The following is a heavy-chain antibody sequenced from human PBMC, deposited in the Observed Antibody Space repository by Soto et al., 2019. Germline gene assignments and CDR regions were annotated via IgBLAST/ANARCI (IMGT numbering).Heavy chain of an antibody. CDR1: GFTFSDYA. J-gene: IGHJ4*02. D-gene: IGHD3-10*01. Sequence: HPGGSLRLSCAASGFTFSDYAMTWVRQAPGKGLEWLSTISSGDGDTYYADSVKGRFSISRDNSRNTLYLQMNSLRAEDTAVYYCVKAGYASGTSRHNDYWGQGALVTVSS. CDR3: VKAGYASGTSRHNDY. V-gene: IGHV3-23*01. CDR2: ISSGDGDT.